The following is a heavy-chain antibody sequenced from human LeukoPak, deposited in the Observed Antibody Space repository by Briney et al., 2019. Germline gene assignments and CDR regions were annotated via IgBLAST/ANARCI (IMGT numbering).Heavy chain of an antibody. V-gene: IGHV3-49*03. Sequence: GGSLRLSCTGSGFTFGDYAMSWFRQAPGKGLEWVGFIRSKAYGGTTEYAASVKGRFTISRDDSKSIAYLQMNSLKTEDTAVYYCTRGEGDIVVVPAAMKSDYYYFDYWGQGTLVTVSS. J-gene: IGHJ4*02. CDR2: IRSKAYGGTT. D-gene: IGHD2-2*01. CDR1: GFTFGDYA. CDR3: TRGEGDIVVVPAAMKSDYYYFDY.